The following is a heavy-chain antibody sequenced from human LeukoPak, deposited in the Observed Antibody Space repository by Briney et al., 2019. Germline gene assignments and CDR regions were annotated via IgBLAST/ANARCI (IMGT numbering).Heavy chain of an antibody. V-gene: IGHV3-11*06. CDR3: ARGADYDYVWGSYRPLDY. J-gene: IGHJ4*02. CDR1: GFTFSDYY. CDR2: ISSSSSYT. D-gene: IGHD3-16*02. Sequence: PGGSLRLSCAASGFTFSDYYMSWIRQAPGKGLEWVSYISSSSSYTSYADSVKGRFTISRDNAKNSLYLQMNSLRAEDTAVYYCARGADYDYVWGSYRPLDYWGQGTLVTVSS.